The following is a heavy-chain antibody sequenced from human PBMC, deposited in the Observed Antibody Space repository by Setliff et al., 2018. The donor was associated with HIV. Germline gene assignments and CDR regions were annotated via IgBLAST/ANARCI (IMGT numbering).Heavy chain of an antibody. CDR3: ARRGSSWYSHWFDP. CDR2: ISYSGNA. D-gene: IGHD6-13*01. CDR1: GGSISRGGYY. V-gene: IGHV4-39*01. J-gene: IGHJ5*02. Sequence: TSETLSLTCTVSGGSISRGGYYWGWVRQSPGKGLEWIGTISYSGNAYYNPSLKSRVTISVDTSKSQFSLNVKSMTAADTAIYYCARRGSSWYSHWFDPWGQGTLVTVSS.